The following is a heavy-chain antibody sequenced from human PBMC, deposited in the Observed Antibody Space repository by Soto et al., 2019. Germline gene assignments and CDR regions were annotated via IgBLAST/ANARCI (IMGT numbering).Heavy chain of an antibody. CDR3: ARGSVAGRRFDY. D-gene: IGHD6-19*01. J-gene: IGHJ4*02. CDR1: GYTFTNYD. CDR2: INAGNGNT. Sequence: ASVKVSCKASGYTFTNYDINWVRQATGQGLEWMGWINAGNGNTKYSQKFQGRVTMTRDTSTSTVYMELSSLRSEDTAVYYCARGSVAGRRFDYWGQGTLVTVSS. V-gene: IGHV1-8*01.